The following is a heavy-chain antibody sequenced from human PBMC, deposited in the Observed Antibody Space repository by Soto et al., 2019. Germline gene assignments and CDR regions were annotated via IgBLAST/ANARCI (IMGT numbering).Heavy chain of an antibody. V-gene: IGHV1-2*02. J-gene: IGHJ4*02. CDR3: ATSRDWSPVRDY. CDR2: INPNGGGT. D-gene: IGHD3-9*01. Sequence: EASVKVSCKASEHTFTAYYLHWVRQAPGQGLEWMGWINPNGGGTIYAQKFQGRLTMTRDTSITTAYMELSRLRADDTAFYFCATSRDWSPVRDYWGQGTLVNVS. CDR1: EHTFTAYY.